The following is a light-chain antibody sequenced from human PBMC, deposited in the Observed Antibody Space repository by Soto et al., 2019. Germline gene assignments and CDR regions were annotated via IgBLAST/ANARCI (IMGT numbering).Light chain of an antibody. CDR2: DIF. J-gene: IGKJ4*01. CDR3: QQYNSWPLT. CDR1: EGVGRD. V-gene: IGKV3D-15*01. Sequence: DIVLTQSPGTLSLTPGERATLSCGAGEGVGRDVAWYQREPGQAPGLVIDDIFTRATGVPTRISGSGSGTEFTLTISILQSEDFAVDYCQQYNSWPLTFGGGTNVDI.